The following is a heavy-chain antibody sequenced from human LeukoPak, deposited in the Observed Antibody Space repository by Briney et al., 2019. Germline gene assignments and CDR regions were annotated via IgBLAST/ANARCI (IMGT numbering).Heavy chain of an antibody. CDR1: GGSISSGDYY. V-gene: IGHV4-30-4*01. CDR3: ARRFLETDFDY. D-gene: IGHD3-3*01. J-gene: IGHJ4*02. Sequence: SETLSLTCTVSGGSISSGDYYWRWIRQPPGKGLEWIGYIYYSGSTYYNPSLKSRVTISVDTSKNQFSLKLSSVTAADTAVYYCARRFLETDFDYWGQGTLVTVSS. CDR2: IYYSGST.